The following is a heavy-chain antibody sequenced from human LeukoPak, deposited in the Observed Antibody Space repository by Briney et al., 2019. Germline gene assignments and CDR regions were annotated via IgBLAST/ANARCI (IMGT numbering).Heavy chain of an antibody. V-gene: IGHV3-13*04. CDR1: GFTFSTYD. J-gene: IGHJ6*02. Sequence: PGGSLRLSCAACGFTFSTYDMHWVRQATGKGLEWVSGINPAGDTYYPGSVKGRFTISREDAKNSFFLQMNSLRVGDTAVYYCARGDCSGGRCSSMDVGGQGTTVTVSS. CDR3: ARGDCSGGRCSSMDV. CDR2: INPAGDT. D-gene: IGHD2-15*01.